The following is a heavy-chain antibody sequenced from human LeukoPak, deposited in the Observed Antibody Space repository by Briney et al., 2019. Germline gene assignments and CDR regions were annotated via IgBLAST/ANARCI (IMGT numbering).Heavy chain of an antibody. D-gene: IGHD2-2*02. CDR3: ARDYIVVVAAAIMGWWYFDL. CDR1: GGSISSGDYY. V-gene: IGHV4-30-4*08. Sequence: PSQTLSLTCTLSGGSISSGDYYSGWIREPPGGGVEWIGYIYYSGNIYYNACHMSRVTISVDTSKYLFSLKLSSVTAADTAVYYCARDYIVVVAAAIMGWWYFDLWGRRTLVAVAS. J-gene: IGHJ2*01. CDR2: IYYSGNI.